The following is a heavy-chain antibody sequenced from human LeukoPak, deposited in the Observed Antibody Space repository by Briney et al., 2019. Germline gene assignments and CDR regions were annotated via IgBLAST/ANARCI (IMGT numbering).Heavy chain of an antibody. CDR3: ARQRSTAYYDDAFDI. Sequence: PGESLKISCKGSGYSFTSYWIGWVRQMPGKGLEWMGIIYPGDSDTRYSPSFQGQVTISADKSISTAYLQWSSLKASDTAMYYCARQRSTAYYDDAFDIWGQGTMVTVSS. V-gene: IGHV5-51*01. CDR2: IYPGDSDT. CDR1: GYSFTSYW. D-gene: IGHD3-16*01. J-gene: IGHJ3*02.